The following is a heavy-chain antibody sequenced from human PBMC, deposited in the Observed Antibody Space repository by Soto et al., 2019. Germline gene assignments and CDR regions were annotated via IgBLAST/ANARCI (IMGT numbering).Heavy chain of an antibody. V-gene: IGHV1-69*13. J-gene: IGHJ6*01. CDR1: GGPFDNYA. CDR2: IIPMFETV. Sequence: SVQVVFRACGGPFDNYAVSLVRQAPGQGLEWMGGIIPMFETVNYAQRFQGRLTIAADESTSTAYMELTSLTSADTAIYFCARGLRTGNYGMDVWGQGTTVTVSS. D-gene: IGHD2-15*01. CDR3: ARGLRTGNYGMDV.